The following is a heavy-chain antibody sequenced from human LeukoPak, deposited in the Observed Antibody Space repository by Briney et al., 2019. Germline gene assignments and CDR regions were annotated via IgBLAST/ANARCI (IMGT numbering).Heavy chain of an antibody. D-gene: IGHD1-1*01. CDR1: GFTFSSYS. V-gene: IGHV3-48*04. CDR3: ARDNWRRSAFDI. CDR2: ISSSSSTI. J-gene: IGHJ3*02. Sequence: PGRSLRLSCAASGFTFSSYSMNWVRQAPGKGLEWVSYISSSSSTIYYADSVKGRFTISRDNANNSLYQQMNSLRAEDTAVYYCARDNWRRSAFDIWGQGTMVTVSS.